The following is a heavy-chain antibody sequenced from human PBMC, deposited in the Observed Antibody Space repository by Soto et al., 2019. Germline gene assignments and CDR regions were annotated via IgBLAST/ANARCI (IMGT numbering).Heavy chain of an antibody. Sequence: QVHLVQSGAEVRKPGASVKVSCKGSGYTFTTDGITGVRQAPGQGLEWMGWISAHNDNTNYAQKVQGRVTVTRDTSTSTAYMELRNLRSDDTAVYYCARGRYGDYWGQGALVTVSS. CDR1: GYTFTTDG. V-gene: IGHV1-18*01. CDR2: ISAHNDNT. CDR3: ARGRYGDY. J-gene: IGHJ4*02. D-gene: IGHD1-1*01.